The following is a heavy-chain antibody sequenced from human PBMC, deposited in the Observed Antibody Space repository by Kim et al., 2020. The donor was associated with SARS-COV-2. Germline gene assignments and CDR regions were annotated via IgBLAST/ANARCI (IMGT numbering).Heavy chain of an antibody. CDR2: ISSDGSKK. J-gene: IGHJ4*02. CDR1: GFTFSTYG. Sequence: GGSLRLSCAASGFTFSTYGTHWVRQAPGKGLEWVSFISSDGSKKYYADSVKGRFTITRDNSKSTLYLQMNSLEPEDTSVYYCARVSSNSWGYVDSWGQGTLVTVSP. CDR3: ARVSSNSWGYVDS. D-gene: IGHD6-13*01. V-gene: IGHV3-30*03.